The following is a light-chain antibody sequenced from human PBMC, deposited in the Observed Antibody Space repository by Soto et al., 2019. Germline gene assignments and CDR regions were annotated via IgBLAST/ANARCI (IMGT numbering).Light chain of an antibody. CDR1: SGQSSYA. J-gene: IGLJ2*01. CDR3: QTWGTGIRGV. Sequence: QSVLTQSPSASASLGASVKLTCTLSSGQSSYAIAWHQQQPEKGPRYLMKLNSDGSHSKGDGIPDRFSGSSSGAERYLTISSLQSEDEADYYCQTWGTGIRGVFGGGTKLTVL. CDR2: LNSDGSH. V-gene: IGLV4-69*01.